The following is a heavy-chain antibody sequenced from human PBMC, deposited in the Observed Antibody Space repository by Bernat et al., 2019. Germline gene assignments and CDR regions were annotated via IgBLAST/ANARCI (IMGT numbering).Heavy chain of an antibody. CDR1: GFTVSSDY. CDR3: ARGGGAYCGDDCIRAIEY. D-gene: IGHD2-21*01. J-gene: IGHJ4*02. V-gene: IGHV3-53*01. CDR2: IYRAGNT. Sequence: EVQLVESGGGLIQPGGSLRLSCAVSGFTVSSDYMSWVRQAPGKGLEWVSVIYRAGNTYYADSVKGRFTVSRDNSKNTVLLQMNSLRAEDTAIYYCARGGGAYCGDDCIRAIEYWGQGTLVTVSS.